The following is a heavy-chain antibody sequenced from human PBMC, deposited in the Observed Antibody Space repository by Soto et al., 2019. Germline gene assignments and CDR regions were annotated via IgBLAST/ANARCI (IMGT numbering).Heavy chain of an antibody. V-gene: IGHV1-18*01. CDR3: ARGRYGDY. CDR2: ISAHNGNT. J-gene: IGHJ4*02. D-gene: IGHD1-1*01. Sequence: QVHLVQSGAEVKKPGASVKVSCKGSGYIFTTYGTTWVRQAPGQGLEWMGWISAHNGNTNYAQKLQGIVTVTRDTPTSTAYMELRNLRSDDTAVYYCARGRYGDYWGQGARVTVSS. CDR1: GYIFTTYG.